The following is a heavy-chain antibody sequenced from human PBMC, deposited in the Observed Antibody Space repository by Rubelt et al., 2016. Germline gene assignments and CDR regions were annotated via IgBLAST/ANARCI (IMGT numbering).Heavy chain of an antibody. J-gene: IGHJ4*02. CDR1: GFTFSNYA. Sequence: GESGGGVVQPGRSLRLSCAASGFTFSNYAMHWVRQAPGKGLEWVAVISYDGNNKYYADSVKGRFTISRDNSKNTLSLQMNSLRAEDTAVYYCAREREADVDDYDLLTGYFDYWGQGTLVTVSS. V-gene: IGHV3-30*04. D-gene: IGHD3-9*01. CDR2: ISYDGNNK. CDR3: AREREADVDDYDLLTGYFDY.